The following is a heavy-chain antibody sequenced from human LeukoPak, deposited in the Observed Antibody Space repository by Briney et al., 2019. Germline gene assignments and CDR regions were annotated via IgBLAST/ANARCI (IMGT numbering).Heavy chain of an antibody. Sequence: PGGSLRLSCAASGFTFSYYLMHWVRQAPGKGLVWVSRINSDGSSTTYADSVKGRFTISRDNAKNTLYLQMNSLRAEDTAVYYCAKAYGSGSPPYYFDYWGQGTLVTVSS. V-gene: IGHV3-74*01. J-gene: IGHJ4*02. D-gene: IGHD3-10*01. CDR3: AKAYGSGSPPYYFDY. CDR2: INSDGSST. CDR1: GFTFSYYL.